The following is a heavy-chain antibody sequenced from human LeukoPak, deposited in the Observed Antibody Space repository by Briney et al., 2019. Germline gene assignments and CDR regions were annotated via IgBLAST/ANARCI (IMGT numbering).Heavy chain of an antibody. Sequence: PSETLSLTCAVSGGSISSGGYSWSWIRQPPGKGLEWIGYIYYSGSTNYNPSLKSRVTISVDTSKNQFSLKLSSVTAADTAVYYCARVLSGSLDYWGQGTLVTVSS. D-gene: IGHD1-26*01. J-gene: IGHJ4*02. V-gene: IGHV4-61*08. CDR1: GGSISSGGYS. CDR3: ARVLSGSLDY. CDR2: IYYSGST.